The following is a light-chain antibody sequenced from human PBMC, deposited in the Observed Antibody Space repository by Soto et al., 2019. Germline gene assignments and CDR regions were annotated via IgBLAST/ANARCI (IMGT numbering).Light chain of an antibody. CDR1: QSISSSL. CDR2: GAS. Sequence: EIVLTQSPVTLSLSPGERATLSCRASQSISSSLLAWYQQKVGQAPRLLIYGASTRVAGIPDTFSGSGSGTDFTLTISRLEPEDFAVYFCQYYGSSPTFGQGTRLEIK. J-gene: IGKJ5*01. CDR3: QYYGSSPT. V-gene: IGKV3-20*01.